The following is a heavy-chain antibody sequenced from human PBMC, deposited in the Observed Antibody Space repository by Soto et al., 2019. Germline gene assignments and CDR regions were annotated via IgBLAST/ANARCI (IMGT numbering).Heavy chain of an antibody. CDR1: GDSISSYY. Sequence: PSETLSLTCTVSGDSISSYYWSWVRQPPGKRLEWIGYLYYRGSTNCNPSLKSRVTISIDTSKSQFSLKLRSVTAADTAIYYCARSSAPYYVDYWGQGTLVTVSS. J-gene: IGHJ4*02. D-gene: IGHD3-10*01. CDR3: ARSSAPYYVDY. CDR2: LYYRGST. V-gene: IGHV4-59*01.